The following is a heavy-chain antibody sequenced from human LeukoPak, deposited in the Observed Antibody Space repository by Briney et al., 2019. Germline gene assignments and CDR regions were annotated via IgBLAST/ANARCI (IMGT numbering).Heavy chain of an antibody. V-gene: IGHV4-39*01. D-gene: IGHD1-1*01. J-gene: IGHJ5*02. Sequence: PSETLSLTCTVSGGSISSSSHSWGWIRQPPGRGLEWTGTIYYTGRTYYNPSLESRLTISVDTSKNQFSLKLTSVTAADTAIYYCAQSLGSGNWIGNWFDPWGQGTLVTVSS. CDR1: GGSISSSSHS. CDR2: IYYTGRT. CDR3: AQSLGSGNWIGNWFDP.